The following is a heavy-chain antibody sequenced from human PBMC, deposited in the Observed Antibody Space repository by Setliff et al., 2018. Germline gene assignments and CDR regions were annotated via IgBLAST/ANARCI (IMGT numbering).Heavy chain of an antibody. D-gene: IGHD2-2*01. Sequence: SETLSLTCAVYGGSFSGYYWSWIRQPPGKGLEWIGEINHSGSTNYNPSLKSQVTISVDTSKNQFYLKLSSVTAADTAVYYCARKSRNIVVVPAAVIYYYYYYMDVWGKGTTVTVSS. V-gene: IGHV4-34*01. J-gene: IGHJ6*03. CDR3: ARKSRNIVVVPAAVIYYYYYYMDV. CDR2: INHSGST. CDR1: GGSFSGYY.